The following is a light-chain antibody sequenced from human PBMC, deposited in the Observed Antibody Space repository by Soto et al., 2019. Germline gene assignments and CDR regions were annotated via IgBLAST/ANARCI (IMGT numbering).Light chain of an antibody. V-gene: IGKV1-5*01. J-gene: IGKJ1*01. Sequence: DIQMTQSPSTLSASVGDRVAITCRASQSINDWLAWYQLKPGKAPKLLIYDASTLETGVPSRFSGSGSGTEFTLPISSLQPDDFATYYCQKYSGYSPPSGQGTKVGIK. CDR2: DAS. CDR3: QKYSGYSPP. CDR1: QSINDW.